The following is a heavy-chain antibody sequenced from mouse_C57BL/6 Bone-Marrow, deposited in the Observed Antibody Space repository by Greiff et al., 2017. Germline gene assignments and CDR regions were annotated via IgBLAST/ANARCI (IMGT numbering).Heavy chain of an antibody. CDR2: ISSGSSTI. J-gene: IGHJ4*01. Sequence: EVKLVESGGGLVKPGGSLKLSCAASGFTFSDYGMHWVRQAPEKGLEWVAYISSGSSTIYYADPVKGRFTISRDNAKNTLFLQMTSLRSEDTAMYYCARSYYYAMDYWGQGTSVTVSS. V-gene: IGHV5-17*01. CDR3: ARSYYYAMDY. CDR1: GFTFSDYG.